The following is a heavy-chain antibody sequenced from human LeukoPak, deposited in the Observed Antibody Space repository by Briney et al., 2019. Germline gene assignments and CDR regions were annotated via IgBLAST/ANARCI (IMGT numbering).Heavy chain of an antibody. CDR1: GFTFSSYA. CDR2: ISGSGGTT. D-gene: IGHD2-2*01. J-gene: IGHJ4*02. V-gene: IGHV3-23*01. Sequence: PGGSLRLSCAASGFTFSSYAMSWVRQAPGKGLEWVSAISGSGGTTHYADSVKGRFTISRGRSKNTLYLQMHSLRAEDTAVYYCAKDAFCTSTNCYASYFDYWGQGTLVTVSS. CDR3: AKDAFCTSTNCYASYFDY.